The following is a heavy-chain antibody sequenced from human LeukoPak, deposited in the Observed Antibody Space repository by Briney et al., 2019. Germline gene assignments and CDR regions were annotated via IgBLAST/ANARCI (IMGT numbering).Heavy chain of an antibody. Sequence: ASVKVSCKASGYTFTSYYMHWVRQVPGQGLEWMGIINPSGGSTSYAQKFQGRVTMTRDTSTSTVYMELSSLRSEDTAVYYCARGGYYYDSSGYYSRFDYWGQGTLVTVSS. CDR1: GYTFTSYY. V-gene: IGHV1-46*01. CDR2: INPSGGST. CDR3: ARGGYYYDSSGYYSRFDY. D-gene: IGHD3-22*01. J-gene: IGHJ4*02.